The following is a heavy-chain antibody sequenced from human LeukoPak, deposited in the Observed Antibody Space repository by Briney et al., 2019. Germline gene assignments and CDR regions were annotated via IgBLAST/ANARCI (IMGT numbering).Heavy chain of an antibody. Sequence: GGSLRLSCAASGFTFSTYTMHWVSQAPGKGLEWVAVISYDESNKYYADSVKGRFTISRDNAKNSLYLQMNSLRAEDMALYYCAKDLRMLSYGDPGAFDIWGQGTMVTVSS. D-gene: IGHD2-2*01. J-gene: IGHJ3*02. V-gene: IGHV3-30-3*01. CDR3: AKDLRMLSYGDPGAFDI. CDR1: GFTFSTYT. CDR2: ISYDESNK.